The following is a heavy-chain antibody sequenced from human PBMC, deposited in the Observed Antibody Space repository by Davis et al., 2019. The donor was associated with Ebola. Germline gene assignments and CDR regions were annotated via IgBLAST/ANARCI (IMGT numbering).Heavy chain of an antibody. CDR1: GFTFSDYY. CDR2: ISSSGSTI. Sequence: GESLKISCAASGFTFSDYYMSWIRQAPGKGLEWVSYISSSGSTIYYADSVKGRFTISRDNAKNSLYLQMNSLRAEDTAVYYCARDRRWELLKGFDYWGQGTLVTVSS. J-gene: IGHJ4*02. D-gene: IGHD1-26*01. V-gene: IGHV3-11*04. CDR3: ARDRRWELLKGFDY.